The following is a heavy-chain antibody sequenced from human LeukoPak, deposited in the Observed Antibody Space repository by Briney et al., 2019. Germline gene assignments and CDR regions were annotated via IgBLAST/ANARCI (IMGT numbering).Heavy chain of an antibody. V-gene: IGHV4-59*08. D-gene: IGHD4-23*01. J-gene: IGHJ4*02. CDR3: APHTVTPRQY. CDR1: GASIRRCY. CDR2: IYDSGST. Sequence: SETLSLTCSDAGASIRRCYWGLIRQPPGKGLEWIGYIYDSGSTNYNPSLKSRVTISLDTSMNQFSLKLSSVTAADTAVYYCAPHTVTPRQYWGQGTLVTVSS.